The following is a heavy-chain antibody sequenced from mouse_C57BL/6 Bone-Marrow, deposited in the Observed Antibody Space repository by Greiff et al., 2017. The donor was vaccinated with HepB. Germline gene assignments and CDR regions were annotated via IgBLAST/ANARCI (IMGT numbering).Heavy chain of an antibody. D-gene: IGHD2-1*01. J-gene: IGHJ4*01. V-gene: IGHV1-81*01. Sequence: VQLQQSGAELARPGASVKLSCKASGYTFTSYGISWVKQSTGQGLEWIGEIYPRSGNTYYNEKFKGKATLTADKSSSTAYMELRSLTSEDSAVYFCANGPIYYDYDAMDYWGQGTSVTVSS. CDR3: ANGPIYYDYDAMDY. CDR1: GYTFTSYG. CDR2: IYPRSGNT.